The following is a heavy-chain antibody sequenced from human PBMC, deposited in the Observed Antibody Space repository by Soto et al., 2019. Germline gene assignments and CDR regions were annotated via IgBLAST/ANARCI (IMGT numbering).Heavy chain of an antibody. CDR1: GFTFSSYA. Sequence: QVQLVESGGGVVQPGRSLRLSCAASGFTFSSYAMHWVRQAPGKGLEWVAVISDDGRYIHYAVSVRGRFTISRDSSKDTLYLQMNSVRTEDTAVYYCTRAVRWIDAFDIWGQGTMVTVSS. CDR3: TRAVRWIDAFDI. V-gene: IGHV3-30*04. CDR2: ISDDGRYI. D-gene: IGHD5-12*01. J-gene: IGHJ3*02.